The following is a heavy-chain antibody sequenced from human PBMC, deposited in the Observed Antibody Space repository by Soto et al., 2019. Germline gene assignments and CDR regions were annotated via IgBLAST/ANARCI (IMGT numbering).Heavy chain of an antibody. J-gene: IGHJ4*02. CDR2: INACNGNA. Sequence: ASVKVSCKASGYTFTSYGIHWVRQAPGQRLELMGWINACNGNAYYSQKFQGRVTITRDTSASTAYMELSSLRSEDTAVYYCARAPYGGSLDYWGQGILVTVSS. CDR1: GYTFTSYG. V-gene: IGHV1-3*01. CDR3: ARAPYGGSLDY. D-gene: IGHD4-17*01.